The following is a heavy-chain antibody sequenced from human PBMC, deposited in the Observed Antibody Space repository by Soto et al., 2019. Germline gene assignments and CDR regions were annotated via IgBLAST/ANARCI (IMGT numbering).Heavy chain of an antibody. J-gene: IGHJ5*02. D-gene: IGHD3-22*01. CDR2: IYHGGST. CDR3: ARVGPWVPYYYDSSPYTFENWFDP. CDR1: GDSMNPYY. Sequence: SETLSLTCTVSGDSMNPYYWSWLRQPPGKGLEWIGSIYHGGSTYYNPSLNSRVTLSIDMTNNHVSLILNSVTAADTAVYYCARVGPWVPYYYDSSPYTFENWFDPWGQGTLVTVSS. V-gene: IGHV4-38-2*02.